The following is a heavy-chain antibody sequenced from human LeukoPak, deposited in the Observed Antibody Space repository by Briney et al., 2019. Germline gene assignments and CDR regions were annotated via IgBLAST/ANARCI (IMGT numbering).Heavy chain of an antibody. CDR1: GFTFNSNG. CDR3: AKDGPTVTIFGHFDY. CDR2: ISPDGGEE. V-gene: IGHV3-30*18. D-gene: IGHD4-17*01. J-gene: IGHJ4*01. Sequence: PGRSLRLSCAASGFTFNSNGLHWVRQAPGKGLEWVAVISPDGGEESYGDSVKGRFTISRDNSKNTLYLQMNSLSAEDTAVYYCAKDGPTVTIFGHFDYWGHGTLVTVSS.